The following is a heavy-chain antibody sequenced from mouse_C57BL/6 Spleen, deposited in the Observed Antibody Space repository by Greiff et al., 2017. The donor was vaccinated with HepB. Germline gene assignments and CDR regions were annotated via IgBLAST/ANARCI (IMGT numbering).Heavy chain of an antibody. J-gene: IGHJ4*01. CDR2: ISSGSSTI. D-gene: IGHD2-4*01. Sequence: EVKLVESGGGLVKPGGSLKLSCAASGFTFSDYGMHWVRQAPEKGLEWVAYISSGSSTIYYADTVKGRFTISRDNAKNTLFLQMTSPRSEDTAMYYCARYYYDYDYAMDYWGQGTSVTVSS. V-gene: IGHV5-17*01. CDR1: GFTFSDYG. CDR3: ARYYYDYDYAMDY.